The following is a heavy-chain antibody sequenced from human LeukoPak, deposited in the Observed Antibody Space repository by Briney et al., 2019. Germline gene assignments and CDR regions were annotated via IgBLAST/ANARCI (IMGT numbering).Heavy chain of an antibody. D-gene: IGHD1-26*01. CDR1: GYIFTSYG. CDR2: ISTHNGNT. Sequence: ASVKVSCKASGYIFTSYGISWVRQAPGQGLEWMGWISTHNGNTNYAQKLQGRVTMTTDTSTSTAYMELRSLRSDDTAVYYCARDHLGSGSYSSGERVYWGQGTLVTVSS. V-gene: IGHV1-18*01. J-gene: IGHJ4*02. CDR3: ARDHLGSGSYSSGERVY.